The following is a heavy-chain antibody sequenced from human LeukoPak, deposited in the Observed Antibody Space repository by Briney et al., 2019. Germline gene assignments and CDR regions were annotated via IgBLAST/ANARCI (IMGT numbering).Heavy chain of an antibody. CDR2: ITNGGSTI. V-gene: IGHV3-11*01. D-gene: IGHD3-9*01. J-gene: IGHJ6*02. CDR1: GFTFSDYN. Sequence: GGSLRLSCAASGFTFSDYNMNWVRQAPGKGLEWVSYITNGGSTIHHADTVKGRFTISRDNARKTLYLQMNSLRAEDTAVYYCARSIGLTGGGVDVWGQGTTVTVSS. CDR3: ARSIGLTGGGVDV.